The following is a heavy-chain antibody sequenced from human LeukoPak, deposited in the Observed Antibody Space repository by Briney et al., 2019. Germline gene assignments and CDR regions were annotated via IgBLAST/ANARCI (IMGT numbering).Heavy chain of an antibody. CDR2: INPNSGGT. Sequence: ASVKVSCKASGYTFTGYYMHWVRQAPGQGLEWMGWINPNSGGTNYAQKFQGRVTMTRDTSISTAYMELSRLRSDDTAVYYCARGSRDILTGYPPDYWGQGTLVTVSS. D-gene: IGHD3-9*01. J-gene: IGHJ4*02. CDR1: GYTFTGYY. CDR3: ARGSRDILTGYPPDY. V-gene: IGHV1-2*02.